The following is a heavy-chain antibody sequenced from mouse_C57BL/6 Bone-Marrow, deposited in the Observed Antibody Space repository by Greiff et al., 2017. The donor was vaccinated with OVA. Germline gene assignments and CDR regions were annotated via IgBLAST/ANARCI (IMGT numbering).Heavy chain of an antibody. CDR1: GYTFTSYW. V-gene: IGHV1-5*01. D-gene: IGHD1-1*01. CDR3: ASPIYYGSSYAMDY. CDR2: IYPGNSDT. J-gene: IGHJ4*01. Sequence: EVKLVESGTVLARPGASVKMSCKTSGYTFTSYWMHWVKQRPGQGLEWIGAIYPGNSDTSYNQKFKGKAKLTAVTSASTAYMELSSLTNEDSAVYYCASPIYYGSSYAMDYWGQGTSVTVSS.